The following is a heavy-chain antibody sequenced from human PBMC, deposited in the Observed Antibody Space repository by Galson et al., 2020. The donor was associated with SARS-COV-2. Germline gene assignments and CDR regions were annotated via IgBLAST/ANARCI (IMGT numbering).Heavy chain of an antibody. CDR3: ARDTAGTNYYDGMDV. Sequence: SETLSLTCAVYGGSFSGYYWSWIRQPPGKGLEWIGEINHSGSTNYNPSLKSRVTISVDTSKNQFSLKLSSVTAADTAVYYCARDTAGTNYYDGMDVWGQGTTVTVSS. CDR1: GGSFSGYY. V-gene: IGHV4-34*01. D-gene: IGHD6-19*01. CDR2: INHSGST. J-gene: IGHJ6*02.